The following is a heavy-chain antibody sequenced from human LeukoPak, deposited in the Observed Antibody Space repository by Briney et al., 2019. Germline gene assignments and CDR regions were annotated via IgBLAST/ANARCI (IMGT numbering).Heavy chain of an antibody. J-gene: IGHJ5*02. Sequence: ASVKVSCKASGGTFSSYTIGWVRQAPGQGLEWMGRIIPILGIANYAQKFQGRVTITADKSTSTAYMELSSLRSEDTAVYYCARSGYLDNWFDPWGQGTLVTVSS. CDR3: ARSGYLDNWFDP. V-gene: IGHV1-69*02. CDR1: GGTFSSYT. D-gene: IGHD1-1*01. CDR2: IIPILGIA.